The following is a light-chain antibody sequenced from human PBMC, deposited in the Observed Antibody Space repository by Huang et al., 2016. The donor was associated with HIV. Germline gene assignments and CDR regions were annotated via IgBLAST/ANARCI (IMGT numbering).Light chain of an antibody. CDR1: QSVGST. J-gene: IGKJ2*01. CDR3: QQYYKLYT. V-gene: IGKV3-15*01. Sequence: IVMTQSPGTLSVSPGERATLPCRASQSVGSTLAWYQQKPGQSPRRLIYGASTRATGIPARFSGSGSGTEFTLTISSLQSEDFAVYYCQQYYKLYTFGQGTKLEIK. CDR2: GAS.